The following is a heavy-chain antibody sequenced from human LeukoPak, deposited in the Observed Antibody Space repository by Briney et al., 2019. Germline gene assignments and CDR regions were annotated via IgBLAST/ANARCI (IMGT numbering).Heavy chain of an antibody. V-gene: IGHV3-7*01. J-gene: IGHJ4*02. CDR3: AREEEMATNTDY. CDR2: IKEDGTRK. D-gene: IGHD5-24*01. Sequence: GGSLRLSCAASGFTFSSHWMTWVRQAPGKGLEWVANIKEDGTRKNYMDSVKGRFSISRDNPKNTLYLHMHSLRADDTAVYYCAREEEMATNTDYWGQGTLVTVSS. CDR1: GFTFSSHW.